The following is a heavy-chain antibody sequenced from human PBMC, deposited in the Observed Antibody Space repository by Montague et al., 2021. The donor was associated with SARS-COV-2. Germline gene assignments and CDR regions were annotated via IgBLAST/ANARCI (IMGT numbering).Heavy chain of an antibody. CDR2: ICTAGDT. J-gene: IGHJ2*01. CDR3: ASYPGTVRSSWYFDL. CDR1: GFTFSSYY. V-gene: IGHV3-13*01. D-gene: IGHD4-17*01. Sequence: SLRLSCAASGFTFSSYYMRWVRQATGKGLEWVSAICTAGDTYYPGSVKGRFTISRDNAKNSLYLQMHSLRAGDTAVYYCASYPGTVRSSWYFDLWGRGTLVTVSS.